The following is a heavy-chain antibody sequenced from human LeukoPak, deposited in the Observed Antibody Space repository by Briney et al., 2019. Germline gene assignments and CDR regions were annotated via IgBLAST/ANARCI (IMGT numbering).Heavy chain of an antibody. CDR2: IYYSGST. Sequence: TSETLSLTCTVSGGSISSYYWSWIRQPPGKGLEWIGYIYYSGSTNYNPSLKSRVTISVDTSKNQFSLKLSSVTAADTAVYYCAIEEEGSGFLDYWGQGTLVTVSS. J-gene: IGHJ4*02. CDR3: AIEEEGSGFLDY. D-gene: IGHD6-19*01. CDR1: GGSISSYY. V-gene: IGHV4-59*01.